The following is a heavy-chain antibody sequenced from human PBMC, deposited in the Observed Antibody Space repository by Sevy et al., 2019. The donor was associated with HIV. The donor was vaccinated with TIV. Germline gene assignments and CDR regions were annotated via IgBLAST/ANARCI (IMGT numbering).Heavy chain of an antibody. CDR1: GFTFSTYT. CDR3: AREPPTTAEPSFGY. Sequence: GGSLRLSCAASGFTFSTYTMNWVRQAPGKGLEWVSSISTGSRYIFYADSVKGRFTISRDNAENSLYLQMNSLRAEDTAVYYCAREPPTTAEPSFGYWGQGTLVTVSS. D-gene: IGHD4-17*01. J-gene: IGHJ4*02. V-gene: IGHV3-21*01. CDR2: ISTGSRYI.